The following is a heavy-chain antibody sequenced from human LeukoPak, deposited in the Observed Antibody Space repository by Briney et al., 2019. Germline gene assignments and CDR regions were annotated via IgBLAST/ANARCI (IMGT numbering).Heavy chain of an antibody. CDR3: ARRGGSSSRRSPIDY. J-gene: IGHJ4*02. CDR1: GFTFSDYW. D-gene: IGHD6-6*01. Sequence: QPGGSLRLSCTASGFTFSDYWMTWVRQAPGKGPEWVANIKQDGSQRYYVDSVRDRFTISRDNAKNSLFLQMNGLRAEDTAVYYCARRGGSSSRRSPIDYWGQGTLVTVSS. CDR2: IKQDGSQR. V-gene: IGHV3-7*01.